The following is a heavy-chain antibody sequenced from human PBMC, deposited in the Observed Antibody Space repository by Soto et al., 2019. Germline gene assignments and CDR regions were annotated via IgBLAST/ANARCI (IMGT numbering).Heavy chain of an antibody. V-gene: IGHV4-31*03. J-gene: IGHJ6*02. D-gene: IGHD3-10*01. CDR2: IYYSGST. CDR1: GGSISSGGYY. Sequence: SETLSLTCTVSGGSISSGGYYWSWIRQHPGKGLEWIGYIYYSGSTYYNPSLKSRVTISVDTSKNQFSLKLSSVTAADTAVYYCARDRCEMVRGVDYYYGMDVWGQGTTVTVSS. CDR3: ARDRCEMVRGVDYYYGMDV.